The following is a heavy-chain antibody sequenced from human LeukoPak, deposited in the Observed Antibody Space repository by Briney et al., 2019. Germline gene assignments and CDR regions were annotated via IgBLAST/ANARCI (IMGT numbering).Heavy chain of an antibody. CDR1: GGSISSYS. CDR2: IYYSGST. D-gene: IGHD6-19*01. V-gene: IGHV4-59*08. J-gene: IGHJ3*02. CDR3: ASPGLLPRDAFDI. Sequence: SETLSLTCTVSGGSISSYSWSWIRQPPGKGLEWIGYIYYSGSTNYNPSLKSRVTISVDTSKNQFSLKLSSVTAADTAVYYCASPGLLPRDAFDIWGQGTMVTVSS.